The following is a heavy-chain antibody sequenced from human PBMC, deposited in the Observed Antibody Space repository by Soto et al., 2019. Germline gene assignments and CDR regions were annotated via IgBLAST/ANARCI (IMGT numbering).Heavy chain of an antibody. V-gene: IGHV4-34*01. CDR1: GGSFSGYY. Sequence: PSETLSITCAVYGGSFSGYYWSWIRQPPGKGLEWIGEINHSGSTNYNPSLKSRVTISVDTSKNQFSLKLSSVTAADTAVYYCARAAPRYCSGGSCYYGRDNWGQGTLVTVSS. CDR3: ARAAPRYCSGGSCYYGRDN. CDR2: INHSGST. J-gene: IGHJ4*02. D-gene: IGHD2-15*01.